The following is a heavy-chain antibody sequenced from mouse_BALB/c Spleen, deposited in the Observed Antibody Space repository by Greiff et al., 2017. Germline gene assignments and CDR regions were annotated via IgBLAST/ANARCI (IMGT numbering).Heavy chain of an antibody. CDR1: GYSFTSYW. J-gene: IGHJ3*01. V-gene: IGHV1S126*01. Sequence: VKLQQSGPQLVRPGASVKISCKASGYSFTSYWMHWVKQRPGQGLEWIGMIDPSDSETRLNQKFKDKATLTVDKSSSTAYMQLSSPTSEDSAVYYCARDGSSYPFAYWGQGTLVTVSA. CDR2: IDPSDSET. D-gene: IGHD1-1*01. CDR3: ARDGSSYPFAY.